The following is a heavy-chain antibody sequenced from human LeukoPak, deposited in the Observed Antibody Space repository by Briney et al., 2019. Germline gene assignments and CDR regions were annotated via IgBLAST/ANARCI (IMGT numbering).Heavy chain of an antibody. D-gene: IGHD6-19*01. Sequence: GESLKISCKGSGYGFTSYWIGWVRQMPGKGLEWMGIIYPGDSDTRYSPSFQGQVTISADKSISTTYLQWSSLKASDTAMYYCASSIAVAGFDYWGQGTLVTVSS. CDR3: ASSIAVAGFDY. CDR2: IYPGDSDT. CDR1: GYGFTSYW. V-gene: IGHV5-51*01. J-gene: IGHJ4*02.